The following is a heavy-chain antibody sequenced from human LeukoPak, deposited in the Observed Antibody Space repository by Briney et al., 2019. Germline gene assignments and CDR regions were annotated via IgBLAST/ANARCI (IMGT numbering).Heavy chain of an antibody. CDR2: IYYSGGT. CDR1: GGSISSSSHY. CDR3: ARGYSGYDRSCFDY. D-gene: IGHD5-12*01. J-gene: IGHJ4*02. Sequence: SETLSLACTVSGGSISSSSHYCGWIRQPPGKGLEWIGSIYYSGGTYYNPSLKSRVTISVDKSKNQFSLKVSSVTAADTAVYYCARGYSGYDRSCFDYWGQGTPVTVSS. V-gene: IGHV4-39*01.